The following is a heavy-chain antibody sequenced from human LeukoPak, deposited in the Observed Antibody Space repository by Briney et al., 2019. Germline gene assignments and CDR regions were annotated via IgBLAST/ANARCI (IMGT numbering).Heavy chain of an antibody. CDR3: ARENYYFSGSPFDP. J-gene: IGHJ5*02. V-gene: IGHV4-59*01. Sequence: SETLSLTCTVSGGSTSSYHWNWIRQPPGKGLEWIGYIYYSGSTNYNLSLKSRVTISVDTSKNQFSLKLSSVTAADTAIYYCARENYYFSGSPFDPWGQGTLVTVSS. CDR2: IYYSGST. CDR1: GGSTSSYH. D-gene: IGHD3-10*01.